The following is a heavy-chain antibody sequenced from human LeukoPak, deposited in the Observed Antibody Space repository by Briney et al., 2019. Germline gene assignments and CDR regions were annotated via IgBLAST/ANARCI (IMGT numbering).Heavy chain of an antibody. CDR1: GFTFSSYA. V-gene: IGHV3-23*01. CDR3: AKDLNVDGDYFVADAFDI. J-gene: IGHJ3*02. D-gene: IGHD4-17*01. Sequence: GGSLRLSCAASGFTFSSYAMSWVRQAPGKGLEWVSAISGSGDSTYYADSVKGRFTISRDNSKNTLYLQMNSLRAEDTAVYYCAKDLNVDGDYFVADAFDIWGQGTMVTVSS. CDR2: ISGSGDST.